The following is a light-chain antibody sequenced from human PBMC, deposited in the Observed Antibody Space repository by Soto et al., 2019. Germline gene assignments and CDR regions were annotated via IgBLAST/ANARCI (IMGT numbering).Light chain of an antibody. CDR2: DVS. V-gene: IGKV1-13*02. CDR1: QDIRGA. CDR3: QQFNTYPIT. Sequence: ALQLIQSRSSLSASVGDRVTITCRASQDIRGALAWYQQKPGKAPKLLIYDVSSLESGVPSRFSGSGSGTDFTLTISSLQPEDFATYYCQQFNTYPITFGQGTRLEIK. J-gene: IGKJ5*01.